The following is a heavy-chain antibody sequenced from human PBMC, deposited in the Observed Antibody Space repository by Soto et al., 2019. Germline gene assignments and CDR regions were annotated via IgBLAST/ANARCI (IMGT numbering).Heavy chain of an antibody. CDR1: GYTYISYA. J-gene: IGHJ4*02. CDR2: INAGYGNT. D-gene: IGHD7-27*01. Sequence: ASVKVSCKATGYTYISYAMHWVRQAPGQRLEGMGWINAGYGNTKSSQKFQDRVTISRDTSASTAYMELTSLRSEDTAVYYCARDTGDGTFDFWGQGTLVTVSS. V-gene: IGHV1-3*01. CDR3: ARDTGDGTFDF.